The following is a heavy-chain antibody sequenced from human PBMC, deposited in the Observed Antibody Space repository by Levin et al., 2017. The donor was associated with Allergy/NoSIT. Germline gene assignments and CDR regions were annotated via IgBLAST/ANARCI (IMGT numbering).Heavy chain of an antibody. Sequence: PGESLKISCKASGYSFTNYWITWVRQMPGKGLEWMGRIDPSDSYTDYSPSFQGHVTISDDKSIGTVYLQWSSLKASDTAIYYCARHYGGNSFRFRAFDIWGQGTMVTVSS. D-gene: IGHD4-23*01. J-gene: IGHJ3*02. CDR3: ARHYGGNSFRFRAFDI. V-gene: IGHV5-10-1*01. CDR2: IDPSDSYT. CDR1: GYSFTNYW.